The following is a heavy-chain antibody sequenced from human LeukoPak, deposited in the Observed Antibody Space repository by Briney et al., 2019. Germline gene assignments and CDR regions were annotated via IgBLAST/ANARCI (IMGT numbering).Heavy chain of an antibody. CDR3: AGEDVLLWFGEPSYFDY. CDR2: INPDGSEK. V-gene: IGHV3-7*01. J-gene: IGHJ4*02. CDR1: GFTFSYFW. D-gene: IGHD3-10*01. Sequence: GGSLRLSCAASGFTFSYFWMSWVRQAPGKGLEWVANINPDGSEKNYVDSVKGRFTISRDSAKNSLYLQMNSLRAEDTAVYYCAGEDVLLWFGEPSYFDYWGQGTLATVSS.